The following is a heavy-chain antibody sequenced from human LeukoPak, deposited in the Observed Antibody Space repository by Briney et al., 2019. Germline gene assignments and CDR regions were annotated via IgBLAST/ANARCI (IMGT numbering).Heavy chain of an antibody. CDR2: MNPNSGNT. D-gene: IGHD1-26*01. J-gene: IGHJ4*02. V-gene: IGHV1-8*01. CDR1: GYTFTSYD. Sequence: ASVKVSCKASGYTFTSYDINWVRQATGQGLEWMGWMNPNSGNTGYAQKLQGRVTMTTDTSTSTAYMELRSLRSDDTAVYYCARRRVYSGSYVFDYWGQGTLVTVSS. CDR3: ARRRVYSGSYVFDY.